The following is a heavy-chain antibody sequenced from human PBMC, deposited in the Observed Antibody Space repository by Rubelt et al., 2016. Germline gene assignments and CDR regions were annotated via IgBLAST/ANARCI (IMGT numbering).Heavy chain of an antibody. D-gene: IGHD1-26*01. J-gene: IGHJ4*02. CDR3: ARDGSELLTYDY. Sequence: EVQLLESGGGLVQPGGSLRLSCAASGFTFSSYAMSWVRQAPGKGLEWVSGISGSGGSTYYAGSVKGRFTVSRDSSKNTLYLQMNSLRAEDTAVYYCARDGSELLTYDYWGQGTLVTVSS. CDR2: ISGSGGST. V-gene: IGHV3-23*01. CDR1: GFTFSSYA.